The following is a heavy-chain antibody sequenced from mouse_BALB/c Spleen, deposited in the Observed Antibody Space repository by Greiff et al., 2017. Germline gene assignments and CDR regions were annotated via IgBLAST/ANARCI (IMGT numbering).Heavy chain of an antibody. Sequence: VQLQQSGPGLVAPSQSLSITCTVSGFSLTSYGVHWVRQPPGKGLEWLGVIWAGGSTNYNSALMSRLSISKDNSKSQVFLKMNSLQTDDTAMYYCARDGAYYRYSESFDYWGQGTTLTVSS. CDR1: GFSLTSYG. D-gene: IGHD2-14*01. V-gene: IGHV2-9*02. CDR2: IWAGGST. J-gene: IGHJ2*01. CDR3: ARDGAYYRYSESFDY.